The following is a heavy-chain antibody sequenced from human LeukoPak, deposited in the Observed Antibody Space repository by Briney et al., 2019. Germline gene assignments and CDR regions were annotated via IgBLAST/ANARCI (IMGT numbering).Heavy chain of an antibody. Sequence: ASVKVSCKASGGTFSSYAISWVRQAPGQGLEWMGRIIPIFGTANYAQKFQGRVTITTDESTSTAYMGLSSLSTEDTAVYYCARGRGYSYGTGDYYYYTDVWGKGTTVTVSS. CDR1: GGTFSSYA. V-gene: IGHV1-69*05. D-gene: IGHD5-18*01. CDR2: IIPIFGTA. J-gene: IGHJ6*03. CDR3: ARGRGYSYGTGDYYYYTDV.